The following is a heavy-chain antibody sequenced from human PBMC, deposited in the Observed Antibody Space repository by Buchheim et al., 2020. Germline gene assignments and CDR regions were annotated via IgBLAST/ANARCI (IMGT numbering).Heavy chain of an antibody. CDR3: ARDGHDSIDLDY. D-gene: IGHD3-3*01. J-gene: IGHJ4*02. V-gene: IGHV3-74*03. CDR2: INSDGSRT. Sequence: EVQVVESGGGLVQPGGSLRLSCVASGFTLSSHWMHWVRQAPGKGPVWVSHINSDGSRTTYADSVKGRITISRDNAKSTLYLQMNSLRVEDTAIYYCARDGHDSIDLDYWGEGTL. CDR1: GFTLSSHW.